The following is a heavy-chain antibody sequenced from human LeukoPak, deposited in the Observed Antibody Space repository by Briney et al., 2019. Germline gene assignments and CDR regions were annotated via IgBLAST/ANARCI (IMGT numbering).Heavy chain of an antibody. Sequence: RPGGSLRLSCAASGFTFDDYGMSWVRQAPGKGLEWVSSINWNGGSTGYADSVKSRFTISRDKAKNSLYLQMNSLRAEDMALYYCAKGGSYYELDYWGQGTLVTVSS. D-gene: IGHD1-26*01. J-gene: IGHJ4*02. CDR2: INWNGGST. V-gene: IGHV3-20*04. CDR1: GFTFDDYG. CDR3: AKGGSYYELDY.